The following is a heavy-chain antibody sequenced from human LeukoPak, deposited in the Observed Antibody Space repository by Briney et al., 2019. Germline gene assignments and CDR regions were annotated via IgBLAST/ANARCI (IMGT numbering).Heavy chain of an antibody. CDR2: ISSSSSYT. V-gene: IGHV3-11*05. Sequence: GRSLRLSCAASGFTFSDYYMSWIRQAPGKGLEWISYISSSSSYTNYADSVKGRFTISRDNAKNSLYLQMNSLRAEDTAVYYCARDVKDTAMVSPFDYWGQGTLVTVSS. CDR3: ARDVKDTAMVSPFDY. D-gene: IGHD5-18*01. J-gene: IGHJ4*02. CDR1: GFTFSDYY.